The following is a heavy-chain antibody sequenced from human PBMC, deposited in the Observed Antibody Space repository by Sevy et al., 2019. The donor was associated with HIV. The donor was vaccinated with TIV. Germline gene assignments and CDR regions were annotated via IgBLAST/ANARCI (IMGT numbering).Heavy chain of an antibody. D-gene: IGHD3-3*01. CDR1: GFTFSSYA. CDR2: ISYDGSNK. CDR3: ARAHYDFWSGYYGYYYYGMDV. Sequence: GGSLRLSCAASGFTFSSYAMHWVRQAPGKGLEWVAVISYDGSNKYYADSVKGRLTISRDNSKNTPYLQMNSLRAEDTAVYYCARAHYDFWSGYYGYYYYGMDVWGQGTTVTVSS. J-gene: IGHJ6*02. V-gene: IGHV3-30-3*01.